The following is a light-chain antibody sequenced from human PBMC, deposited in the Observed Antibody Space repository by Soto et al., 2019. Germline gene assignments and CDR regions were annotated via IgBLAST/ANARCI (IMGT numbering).Light chain of an antibody. CDR2: GAS. J-gene: IGKJ1*01. CDR3: QQCGSSPWT. Sequence: EIVLTQSPGTLSLSPGERATLSCRASQSVSSSYLAWYQQKPGQAPRLLIYGASSRATGIPDRFSGGGSGTDFTLTISRLKPEDFAVYYCQQCGSSPWTFGQGTKVDIK. CDR1: QSVSSSY. V-gene: IGKV3-20*01.